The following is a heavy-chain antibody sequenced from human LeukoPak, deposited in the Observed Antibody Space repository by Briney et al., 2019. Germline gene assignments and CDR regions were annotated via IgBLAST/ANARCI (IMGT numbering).Heavy chain of an antibody. J-gene: IGHJ6*03. Sequence: GESLKISCKGSGYSFTSYWIGWVRQMPGKGLEWMGIIYPGDSDTRYSPSFQGQVTISADKSISTAYLQWSSLKASDTAVYYCARGRWGYSGYDSGAYYYFYYMDVWGKGTTVTVSS. CDR1: GYSFTSYW. CDR3: ARGRWGYSGYDSGAYYYFYYMDV. V-gene: IGHV5-51*01. CDR2: IYPGDSDT. D-gene: IGHD5-12*01.